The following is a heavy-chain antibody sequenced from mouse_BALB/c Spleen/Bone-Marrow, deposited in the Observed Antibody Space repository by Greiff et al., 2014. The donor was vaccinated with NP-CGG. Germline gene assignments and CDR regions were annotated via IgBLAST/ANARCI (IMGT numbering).Heavy chain of an antibody. CDR3: ARSGSSSGYFDY. V-gene: IGHV5-17*02. Sequence: EVQLVESGGGLVQPGGSRKLSCAASGFTFSSFGMHWVRQAPEKGLEWVAYISSGSSTIYYADTVMGRFTISRDNPKNTPFLQMTSLRSEDTAMYYCARSGSSSGYFDYWGQGTTLIVSS. D-gene: IGHD1-1*01. CDR1: GFTFSSFG. J-gene: IGHJ2*01. CDR2: ISSGSSTI.